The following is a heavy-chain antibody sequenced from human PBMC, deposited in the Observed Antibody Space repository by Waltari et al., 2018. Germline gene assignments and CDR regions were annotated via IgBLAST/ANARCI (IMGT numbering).Heavy chain of an antibody. Sequence: VQLLESGGGLVQPGGSLILSCAASGFPFSRYAMSWVRQAPGKGVEWVAVIWYDGINKYYAYSVKGRFTISRDNSKNTLYLQMNSLRAEDTAVYYGARDKAVAGTPPPFAFDDWGQGTLVTGSS. J-gene: IGHJ4*02. D-gene: IGHD6-19*01. CDR1: GFPFSRYA. CDR3: ARDKAVAGTPPPFAFDD. CDR2: IWYDGINK. V-gene: IGHV3-33*08.